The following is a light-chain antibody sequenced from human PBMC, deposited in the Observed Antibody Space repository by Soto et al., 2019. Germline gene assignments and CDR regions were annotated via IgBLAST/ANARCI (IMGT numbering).Light chain of an antibody. Sequence: DIQMTQSPSSLSASVGDRVTITCRASQSISSYVNWYQQKPGKAPKLLIYAASSLQSGVPSRFSGSGAGTDFTLTISSLQPEDVATYYCQQRYSTPPTFGHGTKLEIK. CDR1: QSISSY. CDR2: AAS. J-gene: IGKJ2*01. V-gene: IGKV1-39*01. CDR3: QQRYSTPPT.